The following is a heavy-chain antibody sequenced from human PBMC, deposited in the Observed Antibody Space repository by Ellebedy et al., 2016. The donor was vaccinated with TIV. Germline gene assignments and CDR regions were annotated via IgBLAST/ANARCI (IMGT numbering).Heavy chain of an antibody. V-gene: IGHV1-2*02. CDR2: INPDSGTT. CDR3: ARVRRGSSGMDV. CDR1: GYIFTANY. Sequence: ASVKVSCKASGYIFTANYIHWVQQAPGQGLEWMGWINPDSGTTNFAQKFQGRVTMTRDTSITTVYMQLTRLEADDTAVYFCARVRRGSSGMDVWGQGTAVTVSS. J-gene: IGHJ6*02. D-gene: IGHD6-13*01.